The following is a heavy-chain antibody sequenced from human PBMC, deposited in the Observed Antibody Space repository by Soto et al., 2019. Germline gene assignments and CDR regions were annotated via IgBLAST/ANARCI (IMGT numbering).Heavy chain of an antibody. CDR1: GFTFSSYA. D-gene: IGHD3-3*01. CDR3: AKDPDYDFWSGYYLDY. J-gene: IGHJ4*02. Sequence: GGSLRLSCAASGFTFSSYAMSWVRQAPGKGLEWVSAISGSGGSTYYADSVKGRFTISRENSKNTLYLQMNSLRAEDTAVYYCAKDPDYDFWSGYYLDYWGQGTLVTVSS. V-gene: IGHV3-23*01. CDR2: ISGSGGST.